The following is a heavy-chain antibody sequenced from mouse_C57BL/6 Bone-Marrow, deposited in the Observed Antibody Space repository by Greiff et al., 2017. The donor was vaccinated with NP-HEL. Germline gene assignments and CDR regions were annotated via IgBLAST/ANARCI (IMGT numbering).Heavy chain of an antibody. J-gene: IGHJ4*01. CDR1: GYTFTSYW. CDR3: AREGLRREGYAMDY. D-gene: IGHD2-4*01. CDR2: IYPGSGST. V-gene: IGHV1-55*01. Sequence: VQLQQPGAELVKPGASVKMSCKASGYTFTSYWITWVKQRPGQGLEWIGDIYPGSGSTNYNEKFKSKATLTVDTSSGTAYMQLSSLTSEDSAVYYCAREGLRREGYAMDYWGQGTSVTVSS.